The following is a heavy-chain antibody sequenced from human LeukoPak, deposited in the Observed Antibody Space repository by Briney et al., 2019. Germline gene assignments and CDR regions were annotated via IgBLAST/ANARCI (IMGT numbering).Heavy chain of an antibody. CDR2: IKEDGSEK. V-gene: IGHV3-7*03. CDR1: KFTFSSYW. CDR3: ARRAGAYSHPYDY. Sequence: GGSLRLSCAASKFTFSSYWMSWVRQAPGKGLEWVANIKEDGSEKYYVDSVKGRFTISRDNSKNTLYLQMNSLRAEDTAVYYCARRAGAYSHPYDYWGQGTLVTVSS. D-gene: IGHD4/OR15-4a*01. J-gene: IGHJ4*02.